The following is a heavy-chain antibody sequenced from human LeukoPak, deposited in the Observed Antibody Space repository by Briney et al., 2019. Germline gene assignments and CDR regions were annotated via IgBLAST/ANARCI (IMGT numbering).Heavy chain of an antibody. D-gene: IGHD2-21*02. CDR2: ITYNSGTI. V-gene: IGHV3-48*02. Sequence: GRSLRLSCTASGFTFSSYAMQWVRQAPGKGLEWVSYITYNSGTIFYADSVKGRFTISRDNAKDSLYLQMSSLRDEDTAVYYCARGGSTDSIHSCGGNCYFLDYWGQGTLVTVSS. J-gene: IGHJ4*02. CDR3: ARGGSTDSIHSCGGNCYFLDY. CDR1: GFTFSSYA.